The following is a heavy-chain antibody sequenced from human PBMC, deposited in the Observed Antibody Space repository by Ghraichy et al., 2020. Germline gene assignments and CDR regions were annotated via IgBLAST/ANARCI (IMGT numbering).Heavy chain of an antibody. CDR2: ISGSGGST. CDR1: GFTFSSYA. V-gene: IGHV3-23*01. CDR3: AKDIISWSRGAIDD. D-gene: IGHD6-13*01. Sequence: GGSLRLSCAASGFTFSSYAMSWVRQAPGKGLEWVSAISGSGGSTYYADSVKGRFTISRDNSKNTLYLQMNSLRAEDTAVYYCAKDIISWSRGAIDDWGQGTLVTVSS. J-gene: IGHJ4*02.